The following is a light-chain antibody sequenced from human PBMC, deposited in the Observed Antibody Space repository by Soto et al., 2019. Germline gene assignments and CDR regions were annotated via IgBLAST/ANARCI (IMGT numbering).Light chain of an antibody. CDR2: AAS. Sequence: AIQMTQSPSSLSASVGDRVTITCRASQGIRNDLGWYQQKPGKAPKLLIYAASSLQSGVPSRFSGSGSGTDFTRTICSLQPEDFATYYCLQAHNYPPTFGQGTKVEIK. CDR3: LQAHNYPPT. V-gene: IGKV1-6*01. CDR1: QGIRND. J-gene: IGKJ1*01.